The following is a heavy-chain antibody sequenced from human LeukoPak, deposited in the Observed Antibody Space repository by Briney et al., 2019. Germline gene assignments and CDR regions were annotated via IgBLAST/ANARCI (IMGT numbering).Heavy chain of an antibody. J-gene: IGHJ4*02. V-gene: IGHV4-4*07. CDR3: ARSYSSGGRDY. CDR2: IYTTGRT. CDR1: GGSISNYF. Sequence: SETLSLTCTVSGGSISNYFWSWIRQPAGKGLEWIGRIYTTGRTDYNPSLKSRVTMSVDTSKNQFSLKLSSVTAADTAVYYCARSYSSGGRDYWGQGTLVTVSS. D-gene: IGHD6-19*01.